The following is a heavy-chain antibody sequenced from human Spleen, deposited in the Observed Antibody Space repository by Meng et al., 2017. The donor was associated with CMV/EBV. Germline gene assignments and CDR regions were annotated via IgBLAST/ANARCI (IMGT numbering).Heavy chain of an antibody. D-gene: IGHD3-22*01. Sequence: GESLKISCAASGFTVSSDYMAWVRQAPGKGLEWVSGIYGDGRTYYAGFVKGRFTISRDNAKNSLYLQMNSLRAEDTAVYYCASDSSGYSSPFDYWGQGTLVTVSS. CDR2: IYGDGRT. J-gene: IGHJ4*02. CDR3: ASDSSGYSSPFDY. V-gene: IGHV3-53*01. CDR1: GFTVSSDY.